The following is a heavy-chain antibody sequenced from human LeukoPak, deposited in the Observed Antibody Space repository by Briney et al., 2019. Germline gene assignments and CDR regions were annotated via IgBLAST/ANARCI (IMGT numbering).Heavy chain of an antibody. V-gene: IGHV4-59*01. J-gene: IGHJ2*01. CDR3: ARVNSSGWSYWYFDL. Sequence: KASETLSLTCTVSGGSISSYYWSWIRQPPGKGLEWIGYIYYSGSTNYNPSLKSRVTISVDTSKNQFSLKLSSVTAADTAVYYCARVNSSGWSYWYFDLWGRGTLVTVSS. CDR1: GGSISSYY. CDR2: IYYSGST. D-gene: IGHD6-19*01.